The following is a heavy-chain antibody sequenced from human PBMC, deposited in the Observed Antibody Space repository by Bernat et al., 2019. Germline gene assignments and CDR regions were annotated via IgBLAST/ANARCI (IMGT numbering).Heavy chain of an antibody. CDR2: ISYDGSKK. CDR1: GFTFSSYG. CDR3: AKDRQQLVPDY. J-gene: IGHJ4*02. V-gene: IGHV3-30*18. Sequence: VQLVESGGGVVQPGRSLRLSCAASGFTFSSYGMHWVRQAPGKGLEWVAVISYDGSKKYYADSVKGRFTISRDNSKNTLYLQMNSLRAEDTAVYYCAKDRQQLVPDYWGQGTLVTVSS. D-gene: IGHD6-13*01.